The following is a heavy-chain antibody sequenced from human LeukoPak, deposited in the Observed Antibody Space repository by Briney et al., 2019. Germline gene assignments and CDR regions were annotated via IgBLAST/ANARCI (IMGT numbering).Heavy chain of an antibody. V-gene: IGHV4-59*08. J-gene: IGHJ4*02. CDR2: IYYSGST. D-gene: IGHD2-21*02. CDR1: GGPISSYY. Sequence: SETLSLTCTVSGGPISSYYWSWIRQPPGKGLEWIGYIYYSGSTNYNPSLKSRVTISVDTSKNQFSLKLSSVTAADTAVYYCARHRPYNSYIVVVTSYFDYWGQGTLVTVSS. CDR3: ARHRPYNSYIVVVTSYFDY.